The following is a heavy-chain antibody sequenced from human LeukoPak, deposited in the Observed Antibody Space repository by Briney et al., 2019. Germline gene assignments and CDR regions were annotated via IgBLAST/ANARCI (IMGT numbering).Heavy chain of an antibody. CDR2: IIPILGIA. Sequence: GASVKVSCKASGGTFSSYAISWVRQAPGQGLEWMGRIIPILGIANYAQKFQGRVTITADKSTSTAYMELSSLRSEDTAVYYCARGQQSIAAWPNFDYWGQGTLVTVSS. D-gene: IGHD6-25*01. J-gene: IGHJ4*02. CDR3: ARGQQSIAAWPNFDY. CDR1: GGTFSSYA. V-gene: IGHV1-69*04.